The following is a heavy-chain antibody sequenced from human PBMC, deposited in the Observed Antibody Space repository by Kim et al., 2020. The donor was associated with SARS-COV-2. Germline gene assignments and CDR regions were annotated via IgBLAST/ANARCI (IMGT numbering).Heavy chain of an antibody. CDR2: IYNGGTT. V-gene: IGHV3-53*01. CDR1: GFTFSSYY. D-gene: IGHD3-9*01. CDR3: ARDDRTTYHDIWTGENLYYGMDL. J-gene: IGHJ6*02. Sequence: GGSLRLSCAASGFTFSSYYMRWVRQAPGKGLEWVAVIYNGGTTYYEDSFESGCTITRDNPKKTMSLQMNNMRAEDTAVYYYARDDRTTYHDIWTGENLYYGMDLWGRGTAVTVSS.